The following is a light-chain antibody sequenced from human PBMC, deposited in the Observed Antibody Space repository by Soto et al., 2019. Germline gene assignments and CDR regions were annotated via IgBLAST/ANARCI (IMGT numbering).Light chain of an antibody. J-gene: IGKJ1*01. CDR2: DAS. CDR1: QNVDNW. CDR3: QRYNSNSRT. Sequence: DIQMTQSPSTLSASVGDRVTITCRASQNVDNWVAWYQQKPGNAPTFLIYDASNLESGVPSRFSGRGSGTEFTLTISSLQPDDFATYYCQRYNSNSRTFGQGTRV. V-gene: IGKV1-5*01.